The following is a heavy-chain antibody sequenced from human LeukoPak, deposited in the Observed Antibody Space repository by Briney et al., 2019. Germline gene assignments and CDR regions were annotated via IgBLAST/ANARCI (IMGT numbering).Heavy chain of an antibody. Sequence: SETLSLTCTVSGGSVNSGSYHWSWIRQPPGKGLEWIGYIYFSGTTNYNPSLKSRVTISVDTSKNQFSLKLSSVTAADTAVYYCAREEPQVAFDIWGQGTMVTVSS. D-gene: IGHD1-14*01. CDR1: GGSVNSGSYH. CDR2: IYFSGTT. CDR3: AREEPQVAFDI. V-gene: IGHV4-61*01. J-gene: IGHJ3*02.